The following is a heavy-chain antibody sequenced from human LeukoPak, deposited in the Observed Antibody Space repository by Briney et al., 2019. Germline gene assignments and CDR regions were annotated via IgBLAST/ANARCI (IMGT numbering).Heavy chain of an antibody. Sequence: PGGSLRLSCAASGFTFSSYAMSWVRQAPGKGLEWVSAISGSGGSTYYADSVKGRFTISRDNSKNTLYLQMNSLRAEDTAVYYCTKDLMSSSAPFDYWGQGTLVTVSS. D-gene: IGHD6-6*01. J-gene: IGHJ4*02. CDR3: TKDLMSSSAPFDY. CDR2: ISGSGGST. V-gene: IGHV3-23*01. CDR1: GFTFSSYA.